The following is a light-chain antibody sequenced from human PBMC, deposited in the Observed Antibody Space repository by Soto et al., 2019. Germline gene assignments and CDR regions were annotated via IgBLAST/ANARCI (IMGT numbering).Light chain of an antibody. CDR2: EDK. CDR1: SGSIASYY. Sequence: NFMLTQPHSVSESPGKTVPISCTRSSGSIASYYVQWYQQRPGSPHTTVIYEDKQRPSGVRGRFSGSIDSSSISASLTIAGLKTEDEADYYCLSYDSSIFVFGSGTKLTVL. J-gene: IGLJ1*01. CDR3: LSYDSSIFV. V-gene: IGLV6-57*04.